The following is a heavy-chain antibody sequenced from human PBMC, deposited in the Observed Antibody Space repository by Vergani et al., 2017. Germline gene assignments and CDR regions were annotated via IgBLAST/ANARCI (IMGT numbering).Heavy chain of an antibody. Sequence: VQLVESGGGLVQPGRSLRLSCAASGFTFSSYGMHWVRQAPGKGLEWVAVISYDGSNKYYADSVKGRFTISRDNSKNTLYLQMNSLRAEDTAVYYCAKGGVIAAAAVVYWGQGTLVTVSS. D-gene: IGHD6-13*01. CDR2: ISYDGSNK. CDR3: AKGGVIAAAAVVY. CDR1: GFTFSSYG. V-gene: IGHV3-30*18. J-gene: IGHJ4*02.